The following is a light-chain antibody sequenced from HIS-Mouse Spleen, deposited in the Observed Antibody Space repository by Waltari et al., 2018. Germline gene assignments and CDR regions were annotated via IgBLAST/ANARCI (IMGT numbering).Light chain of an antibody. CDR3: NSRDSSGNHVV. V-gene: IGLV3-19*01. CDR2: VKN. CDR1: SISSSH. Sequence: SSELTQDPAVSVALGPTVRITCQGDSISSSHASRYQQKPGQAPVLVIYVKNNRPSGIPDRFSGSSSGNTASLTITGAQAEDEADYYCNSRDSSGNHVVFGGGTKLTVL. J-gene: IGLJ2*01.